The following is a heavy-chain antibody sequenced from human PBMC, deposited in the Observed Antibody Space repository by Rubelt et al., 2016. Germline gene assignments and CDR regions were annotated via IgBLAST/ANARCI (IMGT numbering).Heavy chain of an antibody. CDR1: GYSISNGYY. Sequence: QVQLQESGPGLVKPSETLSLTCSVSGYSISNGYYWGWIRQPPGKGLEWIGSIYYSGSTYYNPSLKSRITITIDTSKNHFSLRLSSGTAADTAVYYCATIGHGGNDFFDHWGQGTLVTVSS. D-gene: IGHD4-23*01. CDR3: ATIGHGGNDFFDH. J-gene: IGHJ4*02. CDR2: IYYSGST. V-gene: IGHV4-38-2*02.